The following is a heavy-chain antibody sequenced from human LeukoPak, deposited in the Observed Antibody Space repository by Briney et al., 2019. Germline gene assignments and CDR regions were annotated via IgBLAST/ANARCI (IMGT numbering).Heavy chain of an antibody. J-gene: IGHJ6*02. CDR2: IIPIFGTA. Sequence: SVNVSCKASGGTFSSYAISWVRQAPGQGLEWMGGIIPIFGTANYAQKFQGRVTMTRDTSTSTVYMELSSVRSEDTAVYYCARDQKDVRIQLFRRVYYYGMDVWGQGTTVTVSS. V-gene: IGHV1-69*05. CDR1: GGTFSSYA. D-gene: IGHD5-18*01. CDR3: ARDQKDVRIQLFRRVYYYGMDV.